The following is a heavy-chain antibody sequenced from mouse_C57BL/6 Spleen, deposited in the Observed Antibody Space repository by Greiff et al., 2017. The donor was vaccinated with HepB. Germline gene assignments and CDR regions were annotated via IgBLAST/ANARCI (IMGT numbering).Heavy chain of an antibody. Sequence: VQLLQSGAELVKPGASVKLSCKASGYTFTSYWMHWVKQKPGQGLEWIGYINPSSGYTKYNQKFKDKATLTADKSTSTAYMQLSSLTYEDSAVYYCARRGSTTVVWDDWGQGTTLTVSS. CDR1: GYTFTSYW. V-gene: IGHV1-7*01. CDR2: INPSSGYT. CDR3: ARRGSTTVVWDD. D-gene: IGHD1-1*02. J-gene: IGHJ2*01.